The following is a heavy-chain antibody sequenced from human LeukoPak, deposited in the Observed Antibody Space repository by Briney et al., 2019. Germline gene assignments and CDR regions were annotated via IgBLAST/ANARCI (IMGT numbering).Heavy chain of an antibody. V-gene: IGHV4-30-4*01. D-gene: IGHD3-9*01. J-gene: IGHJ5*02. Sequence: SETLSLTCTVSGGSISSGDYYWSWIRQPPGKGLEWIGYIYYSGSTYYNPSLKSRATISVDTSKNQFSLKLSSVTAADTAVYYCARAYFDWLLYPNWFDPWGQGTLVTVFS. CDR2: IYYSGST. CDR1: GGSISSGDYY. CDR3: ARAYFDWLLYPNWFDP.